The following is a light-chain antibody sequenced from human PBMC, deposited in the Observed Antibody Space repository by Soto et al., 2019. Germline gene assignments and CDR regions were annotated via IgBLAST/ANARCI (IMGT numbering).Light chain of an antibody. CDR3: QQYGSSGT. V-gene: IGKV3-20*01. J-gene: IGKJ1*01. CDR1: QSVSSSY. Sequence: EIVLTQSPATLSSSPGERATLSCRASQSVSSSYLAWYQQKPGQAPRLLIYGESSRATGIPDRFSGSGSGTDFTLTISRLEPEDFAVYYCQQYGSSGTFGQGTKVDIK. CDR2: GES.